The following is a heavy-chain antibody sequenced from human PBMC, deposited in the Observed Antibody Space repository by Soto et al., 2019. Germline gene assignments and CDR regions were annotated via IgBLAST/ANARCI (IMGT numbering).Heavy chain of an antibody. V-gene: IGHV1-69*12. Sequence: QVQLVQSGAEVKKPGSSVKVSCKASGGTFSSYAISWVRQAPGQGLEWMGGIIPIFGTANYAQKFQGRVTITADESTSTAYMELSSLRSEDTAVYYCARSRGGSSSSYYFYGMDVWGQGTTVTVSS. J-gene: IGHJ6*02. CDR3: ARSRGGSSSSYYFYGMDV. CDR2: IIPIFGTA. CDR1: GGTFSSYA. D-gene: IGHD6-6*01.